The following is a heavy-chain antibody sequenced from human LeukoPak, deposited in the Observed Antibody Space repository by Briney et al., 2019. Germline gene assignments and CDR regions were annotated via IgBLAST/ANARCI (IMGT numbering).Heavy chain of an antibody. CDR2: ISGSGGST. D-gene: IGHD6-13*01. V-gene: IGHV3-23*01. CDR1: GFTFSSYG. CDR3: AKDSATKPYPIAAAAAFDY. J-gene: IGHJ4*02. Sequence: GGSLRLSCAASGFTFSSYGMHWVRQAPGKGLEWVSAISGSGGSTYYADSVKGRFTISRDNSKNTLYLQMNSLRAKDTAVYYCAKDSATKPYPIAAAAAFDYWGQGTLVTVSS.